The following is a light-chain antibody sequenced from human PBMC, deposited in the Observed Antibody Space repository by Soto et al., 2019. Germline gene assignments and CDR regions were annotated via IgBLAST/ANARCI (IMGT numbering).Light chain of an antibody. J-gene: IGKJ5*01. CDR3: QQYNNWPPIT. CDR2: SAS. CDR1: QTIVSN. V-gene: IGKV3-15*01. Sequence: EIVMTQSPDTLSVSPGERATLSCRASQTIVSNVAWYQQTPGQAPRLLIYSASTRATGIPARFSGSGSGTEFTLTISSLQSEDFAVYYCQQYNNWPPITFGQGTRLET.